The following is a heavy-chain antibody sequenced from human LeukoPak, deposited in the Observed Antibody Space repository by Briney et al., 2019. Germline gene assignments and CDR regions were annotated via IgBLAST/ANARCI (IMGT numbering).Heavy chain of an antibody. D-gene: IGHD3-22*01. CDR2: IYSRGST. Sequence: GGSLRLSCAASRFNVNNYWMHWVRQAPGKGLEWVSVIYSRGSTYYADSVKGRFTISRHNSKNTLYLQMNSLRAEDTAVYCCAREGSSGYSGYFDLWGRGTLVTVSS. V-gene: IGHV3-53*01. CDR3: AREGSSGYSGYFDL. J-gene: IGHJ2*01. CDR1: RFNVNNYW.